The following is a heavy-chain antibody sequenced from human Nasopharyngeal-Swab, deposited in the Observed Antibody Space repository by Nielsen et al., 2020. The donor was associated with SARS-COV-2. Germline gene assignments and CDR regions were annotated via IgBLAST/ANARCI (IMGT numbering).Heavy chain of an antibody. CDR2: IYYSGST. Sequence: RQAPGKGLEWIGYIYYSGSTNYNPSLKSRVTISVDTSKNQFSLKLSSVTAADTAVYYCATAANYDILTGYYSYYYHMDVWGKGTTVTVSS. J-gene: IGHJ6*03. V-gene: IGHV4-59*01. CDR3: ATAANYDILTGYYSYYYHMDV. D-gene: IGHD3-9*01.